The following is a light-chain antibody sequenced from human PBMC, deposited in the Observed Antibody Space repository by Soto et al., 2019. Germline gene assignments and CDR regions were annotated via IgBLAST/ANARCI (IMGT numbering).Light chain of an antibody. Sequence: DVVMTQSPLSLPVTLGQPASISCRSSQSLVSSDGNTYLNWFHQRPGQSPRRLIYKVPNRDSGVPDRFSGSGSGTEFTLTISRVEAEDAGVYYCMQAAQWPRTFGPGTKVDIK. J-gene: IGKJ3*01. CDR1: QSLVSSDGNTY. CDR3: MQAAQWPRT. CDR2: KVP. V-gene: IGKV2-30*01.